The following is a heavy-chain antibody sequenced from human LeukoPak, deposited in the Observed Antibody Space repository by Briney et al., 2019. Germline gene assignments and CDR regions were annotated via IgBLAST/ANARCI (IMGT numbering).Heavy chain of an antibody. J-gene: IGHJ3*02. D-gene: IGHD2-15*01. Sequence: GESLRICCNGSGYTFTNYLINCVRQMPGRGLEWMGRIDPSDLYTNSSPSFQGHVTITADYSISTSYLQWGSLKASDTAMYFCARGYGAFDIWGQGTMVTVSS. CDR3: ARGYGAFDI. CDR1: GYTFTNYL. V-gene: IGHV5-10-1*01. CDR2: IDPSDLYT.